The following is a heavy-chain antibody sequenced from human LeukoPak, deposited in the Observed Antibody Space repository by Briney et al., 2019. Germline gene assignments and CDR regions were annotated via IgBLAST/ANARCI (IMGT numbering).Heavy chain of an antibody. V-gene: IGHV3-48*03. CDR1: GFTFSSYE. CDR3: ARVGPAVAHL. Sequence: GGSLRLSCAASGFTFSSYEMNWVRQAPGKGLEWVSYISSSGSTIYYADSVKGRFTISRDNAKHSLYLQMNSLRAEDTAVYYCARVGPAVAHLWGQGPLVTVSS. CDR2: ISSSGSTI. J-gene: IGHJ4*02. D-gene: IGHD6-19*01.